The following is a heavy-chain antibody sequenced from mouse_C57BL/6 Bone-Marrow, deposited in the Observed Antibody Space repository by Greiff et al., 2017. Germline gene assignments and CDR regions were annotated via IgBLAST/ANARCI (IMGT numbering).Heavy chain of an antibody. CDR1: GYTFTDYE. D-gene: IGHD1-1*01. CDR3: TRSLITTVVAPGYFDV. Sequence: VKLQQSGAELVRPGASVTLSCKASGYTFTDYEMHWVKQTPVHGLEWIGAIDPETGGTAYNQKFKGKAILTADKSSSTAYMELRSLTSEDSAVYYCTRSLITTVVAPGYFDVWGTGTTVTVSS. J-gene: IGHJ1*03. CDR2: IDPETGGT. V-gene: IGHV1-15*01.